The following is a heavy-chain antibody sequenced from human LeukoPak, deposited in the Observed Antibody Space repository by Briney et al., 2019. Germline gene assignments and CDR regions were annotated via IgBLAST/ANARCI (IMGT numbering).Heavy chain of an antibody. CDR2: INHSGST. Sequence: SETLSLTCAVYGGSFSGYYWSWIRQPPGKGLEWIGEINHSGSTNYNPSLKSRVTISVDTSKTQFSLKLSSVTAADTAVYYCARGREYHYGSGSYYRGYYFDYWGQGTLVTVSS. D-gene: IGHD3-10*01. V-gene: IGHV4-34*01. J-gene: IGHJ4*02. CDR3: ARGREYHYGSGSYYRGYYFDY. CDR1: GGSFSGYY.